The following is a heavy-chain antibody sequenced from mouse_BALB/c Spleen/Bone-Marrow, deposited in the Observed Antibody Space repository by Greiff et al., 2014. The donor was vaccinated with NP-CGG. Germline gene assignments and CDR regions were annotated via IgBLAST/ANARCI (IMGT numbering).Heavy chain of an antibody. CDR3: ARAPLYYGSSIYAMDY. CDR2: IWAGGNT. CDR1: GFSLTSYG. V-gene: IGHV2-9*02. J-gene: IGHJ4*01. D-gene: IGHD1-1*01. Sequence: VQLQQSGPGLVAPSQSLSITCTVSGFSLTSYGVHWVRQPPGKGLEWLGVIWAGGNTNYNSALMSRLSIRKDNSKSQVFLKMNSLQTDDTAMYYCARAPLYYGSSIYAMDYWGQGTSVTVSS.